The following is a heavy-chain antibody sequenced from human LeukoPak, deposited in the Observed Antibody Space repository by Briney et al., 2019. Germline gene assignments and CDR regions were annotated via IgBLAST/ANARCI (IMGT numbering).Heavy chain of an antibody. Sequence: GGSLRLSCAASGFTFSSYAMHWVRQAPGKGLEWVAVISYDGSNKYYADSVKGRFTISRDNSKNALYLQMNSLRAEDTAVYYCARASWSSEGTPYYYGSGSYPYWGQGTLVTVSS. CDR1: GFTFSSYA. CDR3: ARASWSSEGTPYYYGSGSYPY. V-gene: IGHV3-30-3*01. CDR2: ISYDGSNK. D-gene: IGHD3-10*01. J-gene: IGHJ4*02.